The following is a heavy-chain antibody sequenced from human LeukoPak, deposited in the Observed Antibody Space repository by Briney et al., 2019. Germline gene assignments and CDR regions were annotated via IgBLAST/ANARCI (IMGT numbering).Heavy chain of an antibody. CDR1: GYSFTSYW. J-gene: IGHJ4*02. D-gene: IGHD2-2*01. CDR2: IYPGDSDT. V-gene: IGHV5-51*01. Sequence: GESLKISCQGSGYSFTSYWIGWVRQMPGKGLEWMGIIYPGDSDTRYSPSFQGQVTISADKSISTAYLQWSSLKASDTATYYCARPGYCSSTSCYYFDYWGQGTLVTVSS. CDR3: ARPGYCSSTSCYYFDY.